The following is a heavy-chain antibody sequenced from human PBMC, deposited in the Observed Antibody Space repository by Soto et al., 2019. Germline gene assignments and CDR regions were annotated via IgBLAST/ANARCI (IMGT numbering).Heavy chain of an antibody. CDR2: IIPIFGTA. V-gene: IGHV1-69*06. J-gene: IGHJ6*02. CDR1: GGTFSSYA. D-gene: IGHD6-6*01. CDR3: ARAGSPSSRSYYYYGMDV. Sequence: ASVKVSCKASGGTFSSYAISWVRQAPGQGLEWMGGIIPIFGTANYAQKFQGRVTITADKSTSTAYMELSSLRSEDTAVYYCARAGSPSSRSYYYYGMDVWGQGTTVTVSS.